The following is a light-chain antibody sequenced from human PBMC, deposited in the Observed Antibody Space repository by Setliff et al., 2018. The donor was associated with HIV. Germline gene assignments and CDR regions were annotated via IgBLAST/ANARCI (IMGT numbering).Light chain of an antibody. V-gene: IGLV2-14*03. CDR1: SSDVGGYNY. CDR3: SSYTSSSTLV. CDR2: DVS. J-gene: IGLJ1*01. Sequence: QSVLTQPASVSGSPGQWVTTSCTGTSSDVGGYNYVSWYQQHPGKAPKLMIYDVSNRPSGVSNRFSGSKSGNTASLTISGLQAEDEADYYCSSYTSSSTLVFGTGTKVTVL.